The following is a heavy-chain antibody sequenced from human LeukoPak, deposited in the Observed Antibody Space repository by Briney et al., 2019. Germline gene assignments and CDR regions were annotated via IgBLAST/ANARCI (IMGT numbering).Heavy chain of an antibody. V-gene: IGHV1-69*05. CDR3: ARSGLSGLKGFVYYYYMDV. D-gene: IGHD3-10*01. J-gene: IGHJ6*03. Sequence: SVKVSCKASGGTFSSYAISWVRQAPGQGLEWMGGIIPIFGTANYAQKFQGRVTITTDESTSTAYMELSSLRSEDTAVYYCARSGLSGLKGFVYYYYMDVWGKGTTVTVSS. CDR2: IIPIFGTA. CDR1: GGTFSSYA.